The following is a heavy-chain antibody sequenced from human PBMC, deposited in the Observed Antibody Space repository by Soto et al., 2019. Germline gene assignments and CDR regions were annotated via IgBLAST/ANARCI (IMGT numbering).Heavy chain of an antibody. CDR3: ARDPGGYCSGARCYWFDP. Sequence: QVQLVQSGAEVKKPGASVKVSCKASGYTFTSYYTHWVRQAPGQGLEWMGIMNPSGSTTYAQKFQGRVTLTRDTSTNTIYMEQSSLRSDDTAMYYCARDPGGYCSGARCYWFDPWGQGTLITVSS. CDR1: GYTFTSYY. J-gene: IGHJ5*02. D-gene: IGHD2-2*01. V-gene: IGHV1-46*01. CDR2: MNPSGST.